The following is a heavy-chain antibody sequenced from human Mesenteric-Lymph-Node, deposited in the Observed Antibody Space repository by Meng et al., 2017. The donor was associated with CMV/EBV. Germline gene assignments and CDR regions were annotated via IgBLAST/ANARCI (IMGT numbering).Heavy chain of an antibody. CDR2: INSDGSGT. CDR1: GFTFSSYW. V-gene: IGHV3-74*01. J-gene: IGHJ6*02. CDR3: ASTADPAVADTAYYYYAIDV. Sequence: GESLKISCAASGFTFSSYWMHWVRQAPGKGLVWVSRINSDGSGTSYADSVKGRFTISRDNAKNTLYLQMNSLRVDDTAVYYCASTADPAVADTAYYYYAIDVWGQGTTVTVSS. D-gene: IGHD6-19*01.